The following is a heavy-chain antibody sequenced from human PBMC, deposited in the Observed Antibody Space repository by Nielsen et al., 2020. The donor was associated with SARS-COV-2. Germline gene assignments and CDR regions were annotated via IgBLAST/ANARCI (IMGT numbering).Heavy chain of an antibody. V-gene: IGHV3-11*05. J-gene: IGHJ4*02. Sequence: GGSLRLSCAASGFMFSDYYVSWIRQAPGKGLEWISYISSTFYINYADSVRGRFTISRDNEKNSLYLQMNSLRAEDTAVYYCAREGRKLPLDYWGQGTLVTVSS. D-gene: IGHD5-24*01. CDR3: AREGRKLPLDY. CDR1: GFMFSDYY. CDR2: ISSTFYI.